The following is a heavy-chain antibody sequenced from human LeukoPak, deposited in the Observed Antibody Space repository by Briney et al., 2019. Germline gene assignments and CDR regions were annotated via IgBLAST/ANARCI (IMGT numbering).Heavy chain of an antibody. CDR1: GFTFSSYA. V-gene: IGHV1-69*01. Sequence: GGSLRLSCAASGFTFSSYAISWVRQAPGQGLEWMGGIIPIFGTANYAQKFQGRVTITADESTSTAYMELSSLRSEDTAVYYCASRYNSHRMVATLFDYWGQGTLVTVSS. J-gene: IGHJ4*02. CDR2: IIPIFGTA. D-gene: IGHD5-12*01. CDR3: ASRYNSHRMVATLFDY.